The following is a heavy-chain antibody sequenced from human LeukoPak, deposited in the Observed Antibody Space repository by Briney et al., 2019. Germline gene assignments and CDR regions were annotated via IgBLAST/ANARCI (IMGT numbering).Heavy chain of an antibody. J-gene: IGHJ2*01. CDR3: ARQGVVPNKAGWYFDL. CDR2: FYYTGTI. CDR1: DGSMSSTDHF. Sequence: PSETLSLTCIVSDGSMSSTDHFWGWIRQPPGKGLEWIGSFYYTGTIFYSPSLESRGTISIDTSKNQFSLKIRSVTAADTAVYYCARQGVVPNKAGWYFDLWDRGALVTVSS. D-gene: IGHD3-10*01. V-gene: IGHV4-39*01.